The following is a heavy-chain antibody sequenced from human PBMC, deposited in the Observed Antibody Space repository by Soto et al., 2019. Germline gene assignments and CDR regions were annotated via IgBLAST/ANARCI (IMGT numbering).Heavy chain of an antibody. CDR1: GGCIGSSSCY. CDR2: IYYSGGT. D-gene: IGHD1-26*01. V-gene: IGHV4-39*01. Sequence: WDTPSLTCTVSGGCIGSSSCYWGWIRQPPGKGLAWIGSIYYSGGTYYNPSPKSRVSLSVDTSRSQYSLKLSTVTAADTAVYYCASQPDTGIGGAASPHFNNWGQGTLVTVSS. CDR3: ASQPDTGIGGAASPHFNN. J-gene: IGHJ4*02.